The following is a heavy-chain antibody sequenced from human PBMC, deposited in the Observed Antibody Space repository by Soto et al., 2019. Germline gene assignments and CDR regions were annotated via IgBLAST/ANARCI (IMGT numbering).Heavy chain of an antibody. V-gene: IGHV1-69*12. CDR1: GGTFSSYA. Sequence: QVQLVQSGAEVKQPGSSVKVSCKASGGTFSSYAISWVRQAPGQGLEWMGGIIPIFGTANYAQKFQGRVTITADESTSTAYMELSSLRSEDTAVYYCARDHPPYYDSSPKSLWGQGTLVTVSS. J-gene: IGHJ4*02. CDR3: ARDHPPYYDSSPKSL. D-gene: IGHD3-22*01. CDR2: IIPIFGTA.